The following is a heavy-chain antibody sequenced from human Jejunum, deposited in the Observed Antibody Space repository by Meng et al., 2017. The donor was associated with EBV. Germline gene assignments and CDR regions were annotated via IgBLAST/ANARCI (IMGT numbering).Heavy chain of an antibody. D-gene: IGHD1-26*01. CDR3: ARDGGPSGSYAYWFDP. CDR2: IVHIGTT. CDR1: GCCISSRYW. J-gene: IGHJ5*02. Sequence: GTVLVVALGTLSRTFAVSGCCISSRYWWSWVRQRRGKGPEWIGEIVHIGTTNYNPTLKSRVTMSVDRSKNHFCLKLTSVTSADTAVYYCARDGGPSGSYAYWFDPWGQGTLVTVSS. V-gene: IGHV4-4*02.